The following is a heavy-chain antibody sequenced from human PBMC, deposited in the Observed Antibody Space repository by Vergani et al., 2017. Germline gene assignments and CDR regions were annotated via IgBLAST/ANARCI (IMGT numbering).Heavy chain of an antibody. D-gene: IGHD2-15*01. CDR1: GFTFSSYS. V-gene: IGHV3-48*01. J-gene: IGHJ4*02. CDR3: ARGYCSGGSCYPWIDY. Sequence: EVQLVESGGGLVQPGGPLRLSCAASGFTFSSYSMNWVRQAPGKGLEWVSYISSSSSTIYYADSVKGRFTISRDNAKNSLYLQMNSLRAEDTAVYYCARGYCSGGSCYPWIDYWGQGTLVTVSS. CDR2: ISSSSSTI.